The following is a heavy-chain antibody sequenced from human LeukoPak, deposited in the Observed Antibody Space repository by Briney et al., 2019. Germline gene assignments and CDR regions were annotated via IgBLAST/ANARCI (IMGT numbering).Heavy chain of an antibody. V-gene: IGHV3-66*02. J-gene: IGHJ6*03. Sequence: GGSLRLSCAASGFTVSSNYMSWVRQAPGKGLEWVSVIYSGGSTYYADSVKGRFTISRDNSKNTRYLQMNSLRAEDTAVYYCARGNYDFWSGYLGHYMDVWGKGTTVTVSS. D-gene: IGHD3-3*01. CDR3: ARGNYDFWSGYLGHYMDV. CDR2: IYSGGST. CDR1: GFTVSSNY.